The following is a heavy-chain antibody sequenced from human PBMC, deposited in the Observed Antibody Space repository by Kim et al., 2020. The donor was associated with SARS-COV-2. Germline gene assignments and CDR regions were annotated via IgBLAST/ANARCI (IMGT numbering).Heavy chain of an antibody. CDR2: NT. V-gene: IGHV1-3*01. J-gene: IGHJ4*02. CDR3: ARGAGTNFDN. Sequence: NTKYSQNFQGRVTITRDTSASTAYMELSSLTSEDTAVYYCARGAGTNFDNWGQGTLVTVSS. D-gene: IGHD6-19*01.